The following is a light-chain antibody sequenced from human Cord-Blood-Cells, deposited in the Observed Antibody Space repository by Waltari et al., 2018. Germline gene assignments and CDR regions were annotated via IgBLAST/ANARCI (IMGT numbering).Light chain of an antibody. CDR2: RNN. CDR1: SSNIGSNY. J-gene: IGLJ3*02. CDR3: AAWDDSLSGPV. Sequence: QSVLTQPPSASGPPGQRVTISCSGRSSNIGSNYVYWYQQLPGTAPKLLIYRNNQRPSGVPDRFSGSKSGTSASLAISGLRSEDEADYYCAAWDDSLSGPVFGGGTKLTVL. V-gene: IGLV1-47*01.